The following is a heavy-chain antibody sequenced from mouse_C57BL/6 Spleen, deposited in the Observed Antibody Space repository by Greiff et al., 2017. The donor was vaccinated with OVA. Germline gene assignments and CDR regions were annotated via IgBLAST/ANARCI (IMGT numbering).Heavy chain of an antibody. J-gene: IGHJ1*03. V-gene: IGHV1-69*01. D-gene: IGHD1-1*01. CDR1: GYTFTSYW. CDR2: IDPSDSYT. CDR3: ARVYYGSGYGWYFDV. Sequence: VQLQQPGAELVMPGASVKLSCKASGYTFTSYWMHWVKQRPGQGLEWIGEIDPSDSYTNYNQKFKGKSTLTVAKSSSTAYMQLSSLTSEDSAFYYCARVYYGSGYGWYFDVWGTGTTVTVSS.